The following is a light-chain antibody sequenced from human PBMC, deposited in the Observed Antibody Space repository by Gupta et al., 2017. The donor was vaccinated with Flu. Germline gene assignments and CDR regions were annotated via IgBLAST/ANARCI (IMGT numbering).Light chain of an antibody. V-gene: IGLV1-51*02. J-gene: IGLJ2*01. Sequence: QSVLTQPPSVSAAPGQKVTISCSGSSSNIGNNDVSWYQQLTGKAPKRLIYENNKRPSGINDQVLGSTAGKYATPGTTGLTAGDEAYYSCGTSESSLRTCVFGGGTKLTVL. CDR2: ENN. CDR3: GTSESSLRTCV. CDR1: SSNIGNND.